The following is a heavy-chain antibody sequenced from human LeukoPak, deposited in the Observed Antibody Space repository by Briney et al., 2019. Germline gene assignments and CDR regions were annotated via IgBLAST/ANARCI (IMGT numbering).Heavy chain of an antibody. Sequence: SETLSLTCTVSGGSISSYYWSWIRQPPGKGLEWIGYIYYSGSTNYNPSLKSRVTISADTSKNQFSLKLSSVTAADTAVYYCARTAFPLASAWRAYCGGDCYSYWYFDLWGRGTLVTVSS. J-gene: IGHJ2*01. CDR1: GGSISSYY. D-gene: IGHD2-21*02. CDR3: ARTAFPLASAWRAYCGGDCYSYWYFDL. CDR2: IYYSGST. V-gene: IGHV4-59*01.